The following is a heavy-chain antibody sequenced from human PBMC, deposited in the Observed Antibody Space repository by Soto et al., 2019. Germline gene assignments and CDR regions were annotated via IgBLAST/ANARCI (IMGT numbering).Heavy chain of an antibody. CDR3: VRDSHGDY. CDR2: IDHDGST. Sequence: EVQLVESGGGLVQPGGSLRLSCAASGFTFSNYWMHWVRQAPGKGLAWVARIDHDGSTDYADSVRGRFTVSRDNAESMLYLQMNSLRDDDTALYYCVRDSHGDYWGQGTLVTVSS. J-gene: IGHJ4*02. CDR1: GFTFSNYW. V-gene: IGHV3-74*01.